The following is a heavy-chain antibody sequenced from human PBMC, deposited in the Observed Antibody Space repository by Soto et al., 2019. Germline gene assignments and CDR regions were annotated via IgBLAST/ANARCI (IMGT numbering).Heavy chain of an antibody. CDR2: VLYDGSDK. CDR3: AGDRKSRPTGGGIE. Sequence: QVQLVESGGGVVQPGRSLRLSCAASGFTFSSYDMHWVRQAPGKGLEWVAVVLYDGSDKYYTDSVKGRFTISRDNSKNTIYLQMNSLRAEDTTVYYCAGDRKSRPTGGGIEWGQGTLVTVSS. V-gene: IGHV3-33*01. CDR1: GFTFSSYD. J-gene: IGHJ4*02. D-gene: IGHD4-4*01.